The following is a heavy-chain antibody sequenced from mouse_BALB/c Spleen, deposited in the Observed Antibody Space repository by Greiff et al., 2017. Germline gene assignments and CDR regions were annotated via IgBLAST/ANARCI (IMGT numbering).Heavy chain of an antibody. J-gene: IGHJ2*01. V-gene: IGHV14-3*02. CDR1: GFNFKDSY. D-gene: IGHD3-3*01. Sequence: VQLQQSGAELVKPGASVKLSCTASGFNFKDSYMHWVKQRPEQGLEWIGRIDPANGNTKYDPKFQGKATITADTSSNTAYLQLSSLTSEDTAVYYCARGGWRYCFDDWGQGTTLTVSS. CDR2: IDPANGNT. CDR3: ARGGWRYCFDD.